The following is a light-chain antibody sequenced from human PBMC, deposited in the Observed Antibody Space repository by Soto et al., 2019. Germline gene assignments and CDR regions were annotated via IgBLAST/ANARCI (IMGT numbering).Light chain of an antibody. Sequence: EIVLTQSPGTLSLSRGERATLSCRASQSFSSSYLAWYQQKPGQAPRLLIYGASSRATGIPDRFSGSGSGADFTLTISRLEPEDFAVYYCQQYGSSPPGLTFGGGTKVDIK. J-gene: IGKJ4*01. CDR1: QSFSSSY. V-gene: IGKV3-20*01. CDR2: GAS. CDR3: QQYGSSPPGLT.